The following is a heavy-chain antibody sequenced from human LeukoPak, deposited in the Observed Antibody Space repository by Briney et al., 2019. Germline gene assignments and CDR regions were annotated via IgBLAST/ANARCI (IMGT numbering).Heavy chain of an antibody. D-gene: IGHD3-3*01. V-gene: IGHV1-69*02. J-gene: IGHJ6*03. CDR2: IIPILGIA. Sequence: SVKVSCKASGGTFSSYTISWVRQAPGQGLEWMGGIIPILGIANYAQKFQGRVTITADKSTSTAYMERSSLRSEDTAVYYCASSTPPLRFLEWLSPGDYYYYMDVWGKGTTVTVSS. CDR3: ASSTPPLRFLEWLSPGDYYYYMDV. CDR1: GGTFSSYT.